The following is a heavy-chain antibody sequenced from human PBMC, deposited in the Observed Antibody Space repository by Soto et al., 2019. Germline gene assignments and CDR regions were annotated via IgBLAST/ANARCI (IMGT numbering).Heavy chain of an antibody. CDR3: TTGLAAAGTNY. CDR2: IKSKTDGGTT. V-gene: IGHV3-15*01. J-gene: IGHJ4*02. D-gene: IGHD6-13*01. Sequence: GGSLRLSCAASGFTFNSAWMSWVRQAPGKGLEWVGRIKSKTDGGTTDFAAPVKGRFTISRDDSKNTVYLQMNSLKIEDTAVYYCTTGLAAAGTNYWGQGTLVTVSS. CDR1: GFTFNSAW.